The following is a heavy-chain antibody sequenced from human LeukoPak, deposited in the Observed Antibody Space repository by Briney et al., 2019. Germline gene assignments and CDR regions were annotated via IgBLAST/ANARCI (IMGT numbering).Heavy chain of an antibody. CDR2: ISSSSSYI. CDR1: GFTFSSYS. J-gene: IGHJ6*03. D-gene: IGHD4-11*01. V-gene: IGHV3-21*04. CDR3: ARRRRTVTTKTYYYYYMDV. Sequence: GGSLRLSCAASGFTFSSYSMNWVRQAPGKGLEWVSSISSSSSYIYYADSVKGRFTISRDNAKNSLYLQMNSLRAEDTALYYCARRRRTVTTKTYYYYYMDVWGKGTTVTVSS.